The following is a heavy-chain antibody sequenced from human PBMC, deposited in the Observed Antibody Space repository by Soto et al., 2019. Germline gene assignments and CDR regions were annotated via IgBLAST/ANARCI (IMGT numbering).Heavy chain of an antibody. CDR3: ARDRGIMITFGGVIVIGGDSYYYYGMDV. CDR2: ISAYNGNT. Sequence: QVQLVQSGAEVKKPGASVKVSCKASGYTFTSYGISWVRQAPGQGLEWMGWISAYNGNTNYAQKLQGRVTMTTDTSTSTAYMELRSLRSDDTAVYYCARDRGIMITFGGVIVIGGDSYYYYGMDVWGQGTTVTVSS. D-gene: IGHD3-16*02. CDR1: GYTFTSYG. J-gene: IGHJ6*02. V-gene: IGHV1-18*01.